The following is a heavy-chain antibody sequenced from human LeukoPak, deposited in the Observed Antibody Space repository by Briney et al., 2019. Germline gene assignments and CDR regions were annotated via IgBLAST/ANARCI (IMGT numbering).Heavy chain of an antibody. CDR1: GYSISSDSY. CDR2: IHHSGRT. CDR3: ARPSSGYYWDFDM. J-gene: IGHJ3*02. V-gene: IGHV4-38-2*01. D-gene: IGHD3-22*01. Sequence: SETLSLTRAVSGYSISSDSYWGWIRQPSGKGLEWIGSIHHSGRTYYNPSLKSRLTISVDTSKNQFSLKMSFVTAADTAVYYCARPSSGYYWDFDMWGQGTMVTVSS.